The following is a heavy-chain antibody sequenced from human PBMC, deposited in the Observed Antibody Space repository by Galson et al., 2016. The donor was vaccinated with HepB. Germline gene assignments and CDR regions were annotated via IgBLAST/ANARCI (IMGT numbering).Heavy chain of an antibody. CDR3: ARNSGYYRDSFDYVFDY. V-gene: IGHV3-21*01. J-gene: IGHJ4*02. Sequence: SLRLSCAASGFIFSPYTMNWVRQAPGKGLEWVSSISIYGSYIYYADSVKGRFTISRDNAKNSLYLQMNSLRAEDTGVYYCARNSGYYRDSFDYVFDYWGQGTLVTVSS. D-gene: IGHD3-22*01. CDR2: ISIYGSYI. CDR1: GFIFSPYT.